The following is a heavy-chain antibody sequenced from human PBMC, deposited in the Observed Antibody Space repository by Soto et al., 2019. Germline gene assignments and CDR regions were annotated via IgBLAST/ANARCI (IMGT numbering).Heavy chain of an antibody. V-gene: IGHV3-7*01. CDR2: INKDGSEK. J-gene: IGHJ1*01. CDR3: ARGAVGGFERLPDFQH. CDR1: GFTFSSHW. D-gene: IGHD6-25*01. Sequence: EVQLVESGGGLVQPGGSLRLSCAASGFTFSSHWMSWVRQAPGKGLEWVANINKDGSEKYYVDSVKGRFTISRDNAKNSLYLQLSGLSVDDTAVYSGARGAVGGFERLPDFQHWGQGSRVTVSS.